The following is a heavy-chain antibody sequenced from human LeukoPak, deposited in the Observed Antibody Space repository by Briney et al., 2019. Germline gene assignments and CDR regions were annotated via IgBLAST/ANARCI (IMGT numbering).Heavy chain of an antibody. D-gene: IGHD6-19*01. CDR3: ASSSYSSGWYFYY. CDR1: GFTFSDYY. CDR2: ISSSGSTI. Sequence: SGGSLRLSCAASGFTFSDYYMSWIRQAPGKGLEWVSYISSSGSTIYYADSVKGRFTISRDNAKNSLYLQMNSLRAEDTAVYYCASSSYSSGWYFYYWGQGTLVTVSS. J-gene: IGHJ4*02. V-gene: IGHV3-11*04.